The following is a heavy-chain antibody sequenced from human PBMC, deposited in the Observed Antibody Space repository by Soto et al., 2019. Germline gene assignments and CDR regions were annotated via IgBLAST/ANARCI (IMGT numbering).Heavy chain of an antibody. CDR2: IIPIFGTA. J-gene: IGHJ6*02. V-gene: IGHV1-69*06. CDR3: ARDLEPTTVTTPYYYGMDV. Sequence: QVQLVQSGAEVKKPGSSVKVSCKASGGTFSSYAISWVRQAPGQGLEWMGGIIPIFGTANYAQKFQGRVTITADKSPSTAYMELSSLRSEDTAVYYCARDLEPTTVTTPYYYGMDVWGQGTTVTVSS. D-gene: IGHD4-4*01. CDR1: GGTFSSYA.